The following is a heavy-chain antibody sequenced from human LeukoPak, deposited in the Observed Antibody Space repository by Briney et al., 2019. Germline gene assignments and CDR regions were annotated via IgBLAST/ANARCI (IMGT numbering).Heavy chain of an antibody. CDR1: GYSFTSYW. D-gene: IGHD1-26*01. Sequence: GESLKISCKGSGYSFTSYWIGWVRQMPGKGLEWMGTIYPGDSDTRYSPSFQGQVTISADKSISTAYLQWSSLKASDTAMYYCARLDLVGATRGPFDYWGQGTLVTVSS. CDR2: IYPGDSDT. CDR3: ARLDLVGATRGPFDY. J-gene: IGHJ4*02. V-gene: IGHV5-51*01.